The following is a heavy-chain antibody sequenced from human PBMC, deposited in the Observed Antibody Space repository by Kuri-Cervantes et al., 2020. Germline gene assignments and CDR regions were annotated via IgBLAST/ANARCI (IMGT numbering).Heavy chain of an antibody. CDR2: ISSSSSYI. J-gene: IGHJ5*02. Sequence: GESLKISCAASGFTFSSYWMNWVRQAPGKGLEWVSSISSSSSYIYYADSVKGRFTISRDNAKNSLYLQMNGLRAEDTAVYYCARDLPIAVAAHWFDPWGQGTMVTVSS. CDR1: GFTFSSYW. D-gene: IGHD6-19*01. CDR3: ARDLPIAVAAHWFDP. V-gene: IGHV3-21*01.